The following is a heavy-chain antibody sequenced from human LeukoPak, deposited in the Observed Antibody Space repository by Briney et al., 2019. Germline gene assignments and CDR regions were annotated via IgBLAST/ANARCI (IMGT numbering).Heavy chain of an antibody. CDR2: ISSSSSYI. J-gene: IGHJ4*02. D-gene: IGHD2-2*01. CDR1: GFTFSSYS. V-gene: IGHV3-21*01. Sequence: PGGSLRLSFAASGFTFSSYSMNWVRQAPGKGLEWVSSISSSSSYIYYADSVKGRFTISRDNAKNSLYLQMNSLRTEDTAVYYCAKIEGKYQLANVPDHWGQGTLVTVSS. CDR3: AKIEGKYQLANVPDH.